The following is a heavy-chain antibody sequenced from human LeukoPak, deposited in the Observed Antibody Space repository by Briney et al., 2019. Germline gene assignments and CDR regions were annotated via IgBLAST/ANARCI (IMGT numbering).Heavy chain of an antibody. Sequence: GGTLRLSCAASGFTFDDYAMHWVRQAPGKGLEWVSGITWNSDNIEYADSVKGRFTISRDNAKNSLYLQMNSLRAEDMALYYCAKGGGGRLIYYYYMDVWGKGTTVTVSS. V-gene: IGHV3-9*03. D-gene: IGHD3-16*01. CDR2: ITWNSDNI. J-gene: IGHJ6*03. CDR3: AKGGGGRLIYYYYMDV. CDR1: GFTFDDYA.